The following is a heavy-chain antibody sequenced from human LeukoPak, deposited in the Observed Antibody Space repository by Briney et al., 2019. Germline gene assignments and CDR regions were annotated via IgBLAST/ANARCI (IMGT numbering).Heavy chain of an antibody. V-gene: IGHV3-53*01. CDR2: IYSGGDT. Sequence: GGSLRLSCAASGFTVSSNYMSWVRQAPGKGLEWVSVIYSGGDTYYADSVKGRFTISRDNSKNTEYLQMNSLRAEDTAVYYCARERDYYDSGGYHYYYYGMDVWGQGTTVTVSS. CDR1: GFTVSSNY. D-gene: IGHD3-22*01. J-gene: IGHJ6*02. CDR3: ARERDYYDSGGYHYYYYGMDV.